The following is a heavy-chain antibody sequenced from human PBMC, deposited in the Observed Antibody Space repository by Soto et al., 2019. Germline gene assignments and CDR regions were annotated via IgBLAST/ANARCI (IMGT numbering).Heavy chain of an antibody. Sequence: ASVKVSCKASGYTFTSYGISWVRQAPGQGLEWMGWISAYNGNTNYAQKFQGRVTMTTDTSTSTAYMELRSLRSDDTAVYYCARDDTIWAGFYYYGMDVWGQGTTVTVSS. CDR2: ISAYNGNT. CDR1: GYTFTSYG. J-gene: IGHJ6*02. D-gene: IGHD3-3*01. CDR3: ARDDTIWAGFYYYGMDV. V-gene: IGHV1-18*04.